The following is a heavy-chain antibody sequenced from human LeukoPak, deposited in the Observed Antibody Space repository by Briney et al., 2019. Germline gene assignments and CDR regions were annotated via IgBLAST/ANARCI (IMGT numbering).Heavy chain of an antibody. D-gene: IGHD5-12*01. CDR1: GYTFTGHY. V-gene: IGHV1-2*02. Sequence: ASVNVSCKASGYTFTGHYMHWVRQAPGQGLEWMGWINPDSGGTKYAQKFQGRVTMTRDTSISTAYMELSRLRSDDTAVYYCARAGATDYYYMDVWGKGTTVTVSS. CDR2: INPDSGGT. J-gene: IGHJ6*03. CDR3: ARAGATDYYYMDV.